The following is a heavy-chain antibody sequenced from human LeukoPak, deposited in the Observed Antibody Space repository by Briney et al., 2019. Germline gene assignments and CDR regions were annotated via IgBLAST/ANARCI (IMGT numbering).Heavy chain of an antibody. J-gene: IGHJ4*02. CDR2: ISDSGGST. D-gene: IGHD1-26*01. V-gene: IGHV3-64*04. CDR3: ARALGSYSDY. CDR1: GFPFSSYA. Sequence: GGSLRLSCSASGFPFSSYAMHWVRQAPGKGLEYVSAISDSGGSTYYADSVKGRFTISRDNAKNTLYLQANCLRAEDTAVYYCARALGSYSDYWGQGTLVSVSS.